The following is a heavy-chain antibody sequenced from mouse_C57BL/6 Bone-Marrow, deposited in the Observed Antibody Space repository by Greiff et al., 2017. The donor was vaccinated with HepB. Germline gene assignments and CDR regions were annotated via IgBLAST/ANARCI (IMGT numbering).Heavy chain of an antibody. CDR2: ISSGGGNT. CDR1: GFTFSSYT. CDR3: VRGSNFDY. V-gene: IGHV5-9*03. D-gene: IGHD5-1*01. J-gene: IGHJ2*01. Sequence: EVQLVESGGGLVKPGGSLKLSCAASGFTFSSYTMSWVRQTPEKRLEWVETISSGGGNTYYPDNVKGRFTISRDNAKNSLYMHMSSLRSEDTALYYYVRGSNFDYWGQGTTLTVSS.